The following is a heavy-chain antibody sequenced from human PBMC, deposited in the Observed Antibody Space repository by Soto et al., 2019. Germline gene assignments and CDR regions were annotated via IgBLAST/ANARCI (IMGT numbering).Heavy chain of an antibody. CDR1: GFTFSSYW. Sequence: EVQLVESGGGLAQPGGSLRLSCAASGFTFSSYWMSWVRQAPGKGLEWVANIKQDGSEKYYVDSVKGRFTISRDNAKNSLYLQMNSLRAEDTAVYYCARDSSLHPYYYYYYMDVWGKGTTVTVSS. V-gene: IGHV3-7*01. J-gene: IGHJ6*03. CDR2: IKQDGSEK. CDR3: ARDSSLHPYYYYYYMDV.